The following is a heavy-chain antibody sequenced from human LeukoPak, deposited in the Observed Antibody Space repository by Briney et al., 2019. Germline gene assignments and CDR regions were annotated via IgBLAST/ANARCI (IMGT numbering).Heavy chain of an antibody. V-gene: IGHV1-69*05. D-gene: IGHD1-26*01. J-gene: IGHJ5*02. CDR3: ARSLVGATGDWFDP. CDR2: IIPIFGTA. CDR1: GGTFSSYA. Sequence: SVKVSCKASGGTFSSYAISWVRQAPGQGLEWMERIIPIFGTANYAQKFQGRVTITTDESTSTAYMELSSLRSEDTAVYYCARSLVGATGDWFDPWGQGTLVTVSS.